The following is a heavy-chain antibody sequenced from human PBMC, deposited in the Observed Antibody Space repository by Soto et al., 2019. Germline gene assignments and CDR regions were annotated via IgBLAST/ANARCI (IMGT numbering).Heavy chain of an antibody. Sequence: SETLSLTCAVYGGSFSGYYWSWIRQPPGKWLELIGEINHSVSTNYNPSLKSRVTISVDTSKNQFSLKLSSVTAEDTAVYYCASGDYYDSSGYYAIYYYYGMDVWGQGTTVT. CDR2: INHSVST. J-gene: IGHJ6*02. V-gene: IGHV4-34*01. CDR1: GGSFSGYY. CDR3: ASGDYYDSSGYYAIYYYYGMDV. D-gene: IGHD3-22*01.